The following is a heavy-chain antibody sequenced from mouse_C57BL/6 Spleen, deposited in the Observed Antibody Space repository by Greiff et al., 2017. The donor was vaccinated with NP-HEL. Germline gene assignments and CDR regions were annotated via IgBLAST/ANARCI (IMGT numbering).Heavy chain of an antibody. CDR2: IWSGGST. CDR1: GFSLTSYG. Sequence: VQLQESGPGLVQPSQSLSITCTVSGFSLTSYGVHWVRQSPGKGLEWLGVIWSGGSTDYNAAFISRLSISKDNSKSQVFFKMNSLQADDTAIYYCARSDGYYGEDWFAYWGQGTLVTVSA. V-gene: IGHV2-2*01. CDR3: ARSDGYYGEDWFAY. J-gene: IGHJ3*01. D-gene: IGHD2-3*01.